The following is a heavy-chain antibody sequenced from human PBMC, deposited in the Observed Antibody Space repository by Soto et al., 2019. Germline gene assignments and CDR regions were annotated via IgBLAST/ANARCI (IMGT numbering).Heavy chain of an antibody. CDR2: ISSSSSYI. D-gene: IGHD4-17*01. Sequence: GGSLRLSCAASGFTFSSYSMNWVRQAPGKGLEWVSSISSSSSYIYYADSVKGRFTISRDNAKNSLYLQMNSLRAEDTAVYYCARARLDYGSLDIWGQGTMVTVSS. J-gene: IGHJ3*02. CDR3: ARARLDYGSLDI. CDR1: GFTFSSYS. V-gene: IGHV3-21*01.